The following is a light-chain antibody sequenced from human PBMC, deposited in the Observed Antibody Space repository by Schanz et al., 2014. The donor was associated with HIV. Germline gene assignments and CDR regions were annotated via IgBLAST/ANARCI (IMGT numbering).Light chain of an antibody. Sequence: QSALTQPPSASGSPGQSVPISCTGTRSDVGAYNYLPWYQQYPGKAPKLMIYEVNKRPSGVPDRFSGSKSGNTASLTISGLQAEDETDYYCSSYSSESSPYVFGTGTKLTVL. V-gene: IGLV2-8*01. J-gene: IGLJ1*01. CDR3: SSYSSESSPYV. CDR2: EVN. CDR1: RSDVGAYNY.